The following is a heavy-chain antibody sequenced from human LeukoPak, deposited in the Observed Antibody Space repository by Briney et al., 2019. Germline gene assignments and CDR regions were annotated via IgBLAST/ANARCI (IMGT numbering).Heavy chain of an antibody. CDR2: ISGSGGST. Sequence: GGSLRLSCAASGFTFSSYAMSWVRQAPGKGLEWVSAISGSGGSTYYADSVKGRFTISRDNSKNTLCLQMNSLRAEDTAVYYCAKDQGGSSWVRYYGMDVWGKGTTVTVSS. J-gene: IGHJ6*04. CDR1: GFTFSSYA. V-gene: IGHV3-23*01. D-gene: IGHD6-13*01. CDR3: AKDQGGSSWVRYYGMDV.